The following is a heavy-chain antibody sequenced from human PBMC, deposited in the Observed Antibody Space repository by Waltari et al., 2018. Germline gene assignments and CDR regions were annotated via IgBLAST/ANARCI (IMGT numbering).Heavy chain of an antibody. V-gene: IGHV3-23*04. D-gene: IGHD7-27*01. J-gene: IGHJ4*02. CDR2: ISGSGGST. CDR3: ASATGAGIDY. CDR1: GFTFSSYA. Sequence: EVQLVESGGGLVQPGGSLRLSCAASGFTFSSYAMSWVRQAPGKGLEWVSAISGSGGSTYYADCVKVRFTISRDNSKNTRYLQMNSLRAEDTAVYYCASATGAGIDYWGQGTLVTVSS.